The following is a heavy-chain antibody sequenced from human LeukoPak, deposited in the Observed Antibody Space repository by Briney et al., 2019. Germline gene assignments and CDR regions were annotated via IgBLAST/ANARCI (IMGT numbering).Heavy chain of an antibody. CDR1: GGSISSYY. J-gene: IGHJ6*03. Sequence: SETLSLTCTVSGGSISSYYWSWIRQPPGKGLEWIGYIYYSGSTNYNPSLKSRVTISVDTSKNQFSLKLSSVTAADTAVYYCAGLGVVGGSNSYYYYMDVWGKGTTVTVSS. CDR3: AGLGVVGGSNSYYYYMDV. D-gene: IGHD3-10*01. V-gene: IGHV4-59*01. CDR2: IYYSGST.